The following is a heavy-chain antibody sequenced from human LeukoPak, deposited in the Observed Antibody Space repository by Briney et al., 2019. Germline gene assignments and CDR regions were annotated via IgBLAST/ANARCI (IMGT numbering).Heavy chain of an antibody. CDR2: IWYDGSHK. Sequence: PGGSLRLSCAASGXTFSSYGMHWVRQAPGKGLEWVAVIWYDGSHKYYADSVKGRFTISRDNSKNSLYLQMNSLRAEDTAVYYCARAREGFYGPFDYWGQGTLLTVSS. J-gene: IGHJ4*02. CDR3: ARAREGFYGPFDY. D-gene: IGHD2/OR15-2a*01. CDR1: GXTFSSYG. V-gene: IGHV3-33*01.